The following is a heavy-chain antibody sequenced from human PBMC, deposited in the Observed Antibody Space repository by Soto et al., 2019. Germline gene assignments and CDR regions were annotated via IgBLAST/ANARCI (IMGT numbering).Heavy chain of an antibody. CDR1: GGTFSSYA. Sequence: QVQLVQSGAEVKKPGSSVKVSCKASGGTFSSYAISWVRQAPGQGLEWMGGIIPIFGTANYAQKFQGRVTITADESTSTADMELSSLRSEDTAVYYCARDGDGDYVRDYYYYYYYGMDVWGQGTTVTVSS. J-gene: IGHJ6*02. CDR2: IIPIFGTA. V-gene: IGHV1-69*01. D-gene: IGHD4-17*01. CDR3: ARDGDGDYVRDYYYYYYYGMDV.